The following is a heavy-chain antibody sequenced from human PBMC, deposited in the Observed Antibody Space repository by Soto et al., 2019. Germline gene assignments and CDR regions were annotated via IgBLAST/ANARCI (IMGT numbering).Heavy chain of an antibody. Sequence: QITLKESGPTLVKPTQTLTLTCTVSGFSLTTDGAAVGWIRQPPGRTLECLSFIYWDDDKRYSPSLKTRVTITKDTSKNQVVLTMTNIDPVDTGTYYCVQRQGVAAAFAFGGQGSLVTVSS. J-gene: IGHJ4*02. CDR2: IYWDDDK. D-gene: IGHD6-13*01. CDR1: GFSLTTDGAA. CDR3: VQRQGVAAAFAF. V-gene: IGHV2-5*02.